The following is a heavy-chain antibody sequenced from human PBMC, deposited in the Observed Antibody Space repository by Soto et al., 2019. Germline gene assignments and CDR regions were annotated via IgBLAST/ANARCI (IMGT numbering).Heavy chain of an antibody. V-gene: IGHV3-74*01. Sequence: GWSLRLSCAVSGLTFSAYWMHWVRQVPGKGLTWVSRISDDGSTATYADYVKGRFIISRDNAKNTLYLETNTLRADDSGLYYCARGPRVSSTGTGAPWGRGTLVNASS. D-gene: IGHD1-1*01. J-gene: IGHJ5*02. CDR2: ISDDGSTA. CDR1: GLTFSAYW. CDR3: ARGPRVSSTGTGAP.